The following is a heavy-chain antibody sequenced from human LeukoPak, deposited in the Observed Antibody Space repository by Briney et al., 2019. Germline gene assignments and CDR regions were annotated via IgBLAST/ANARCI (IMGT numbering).Heavy chain of an antibody. CDR1: GGSFSGYY. Sequence: SETLSLTCAVYGGSFSGYYWSWIRQPPGKGLESIGEINHSGSTNYNPSLKSRVTISVDTSKNQFSLKLSSVTAADTAVYYCARAGYSGSDFSVWGKGSTVTVSS. CDR3: ARAGYSGSDFSV. CDR2: INHSGST. J-gene: IGHJ6*04. D-gene: IGHD5-12*01. V-gene: IGHV4-34*01.